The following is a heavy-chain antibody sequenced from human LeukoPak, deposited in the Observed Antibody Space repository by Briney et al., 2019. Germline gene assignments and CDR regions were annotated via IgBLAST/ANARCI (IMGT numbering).Heavy chain of an antibody. CDR3: ARAQRYCAGTSCYAPVAY. Sequence: ASVKVSCKASGYTFTSYDINWVRQATGQGLEWMGWMNPNSGNTDYAPKFQGRVTMTRNTSITTAYMELSSLRSEDTAVYYCARAQRYCAGTSCYAPVAYWGQGTQVTVSS. D-gene: IGHD2-2*01. V-gene: IGHV1-8*01. J-gene: IGHJ4*02. CDR1: GYTFTSYD. CDR2: MNPNSGNT.